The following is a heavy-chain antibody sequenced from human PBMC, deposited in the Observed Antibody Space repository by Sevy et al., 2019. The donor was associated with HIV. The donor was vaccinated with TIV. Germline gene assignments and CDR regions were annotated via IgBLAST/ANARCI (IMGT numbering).Heavy chain of an antibody. CDR3: ARAGYLNWFDP. V-gene: IGHV1-18*01. D-gene: IGHD1-1*01. J-gene: IGHJ5*02. CDR1: GYTFSSDG. CDR2: ISGYNGNT. Sequence: ASVKVSCKASGYTFSSDGMSWVRQAPGQGLEWMGWISGYNGNTNFAQKLQGRVTMTTDTSTSTAYMEVRSLGSDDTAVYYCARAGYLNWFDPWGQGTLVTVSS.